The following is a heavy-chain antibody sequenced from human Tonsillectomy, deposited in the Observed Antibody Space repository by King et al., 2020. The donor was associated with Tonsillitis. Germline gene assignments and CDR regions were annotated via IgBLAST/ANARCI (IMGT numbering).Heavy chain of an antibody. D-gene: IGHD6-6*01. CDR1: GFTFSDYY. CDR3: ASTYSSSVY. J-gene: IGHJ4*02. Sequence: VQLVESGGGLVKPGGSLRLSCAASGFTFSDYYMSWIRQAPGKGLEWVSYIISISSDTNYADSVKGRFTISRDNAKNSLYLQMNTLRAEDTAVYYCASTYSSSVYWGQGTLVTVSS. CDR2: IISISSDT. V-gene: IGHV3-11*05.